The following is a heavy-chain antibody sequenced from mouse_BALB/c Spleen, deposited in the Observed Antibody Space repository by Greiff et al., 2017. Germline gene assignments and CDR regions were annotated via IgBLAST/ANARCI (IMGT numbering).Heavy chain of an antibody. D-gene: IGHD2-3*01. CDR3: ARDAIYDGYWYFDV. CDR2: SRNKANDYTT. Sequence: EVKLMESGGGLVQPGGSLRLSCATSGFTFSDFYMEWVRQPPGKRLEWIAASRNKANDYTTEYSASVKGRFIVSRDTSQSILYLQMNALRAEDTAIYYCARDAIYDGYWYFDVWGAGTTVTVSS. V-gene: IGHV7-1*02. J-gene: IGHJ1*01. CDR1: GFTFSDFY.